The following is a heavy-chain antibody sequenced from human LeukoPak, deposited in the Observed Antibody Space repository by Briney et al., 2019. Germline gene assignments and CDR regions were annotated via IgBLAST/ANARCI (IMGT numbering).Heavy chain of an antibody. V-gene: IGHV4-34*01. D-gene: IGHD2-2*01. J-gene: IGHJ5*02. CDR1: GGSFSGYY. CDR2: INHSGST. Sequence: PSETLSLTCAVYGGSFSGYYWSWIRQPPGKGLEWIGEINHSGSTNYNPSLKSRVTISVDTSKNQFSLKLSSVTAADTAVYYCARRRGSSTSCYRCRWFDPWGQGTLVTVSS. CDR3: ARRRGSSTSCYRCRWFDP.